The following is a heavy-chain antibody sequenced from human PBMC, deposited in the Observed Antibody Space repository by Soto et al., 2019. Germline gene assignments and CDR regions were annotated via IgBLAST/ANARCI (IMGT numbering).Heavy chain of an antibody. CDR1: GYTFTSYG. CDR2: ISAYNGNT. J-gene: IGHJ4*02. D-gene: IGHD2-2*01. V-gene: IGHV1-18*01. CDR3: ARNIVVVPAAMGTFDY. Sequence: ASVKVSCKASGYTFTSYGISWVRQAPGQGLEWMGWISAYNGNTNYAQKLQGRVTMTTDTSTSTAYMELRSLRSDDTAVYYCARNIVVVPAAMGTFDYWGQGTLVTVSS.